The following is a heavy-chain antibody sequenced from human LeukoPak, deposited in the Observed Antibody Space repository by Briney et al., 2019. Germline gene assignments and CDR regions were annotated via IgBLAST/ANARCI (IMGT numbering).Heavy chain of an antibody. CDR2: ISNDGTNK. CDR3: ARGHIPGGGATPY. CDR1: GFTFSSYG. V-gene: IGHV3-30*03. D-gene: IGHD1-26*01. J-gene: IGHJ4*02. Sequence: GGSLRLSCAASGFTFSSYGMHWVRQAPGKGLEWVTLISNDGTNKHYADSVKGRFTISRDNSKNTLYLQLDSLRVEDTAVYYCARGHIPGGGATPYWGQGALVTVSS.